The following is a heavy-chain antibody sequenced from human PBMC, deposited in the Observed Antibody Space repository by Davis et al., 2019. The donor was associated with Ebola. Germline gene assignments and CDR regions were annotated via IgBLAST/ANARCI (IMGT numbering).Heavy chain of an antibody. Sequence: SETLSLTCTVPGGSISSYYWSWIRQPPGKGLEWLGYIFSSGTTNYNPSLKSRVTMSVDTSKNLFSLRLTSVTAADTAVYYCTRSGSYRLNFDFWGQGTLVTVSS. J-gene: IGHJ4*02. CDR3: TRSGSYRLNFDF. CDR1: GGSISSYY. D-gene: IGHD1-26*01. CDR2: IFSSGTT. V-gene: IGHV4-59*01.